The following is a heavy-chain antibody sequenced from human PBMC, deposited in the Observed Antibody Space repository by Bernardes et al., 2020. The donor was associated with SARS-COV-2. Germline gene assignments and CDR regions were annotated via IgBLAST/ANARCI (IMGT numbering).Heavy chain of an antibody. D-gene: IGHD3-22*01. CDR3: ARLYYYDSSGWNRGLYYYYGMDV. Sequence: GGSLRLSCAASGFTFSSYEMNWVRQAPGKGLEWVSYISSSGSTIYYADSVKGRFTISRDNAKNSLYLQMNSLRAEDTAVYYCARLYYYDSSGWNRGLYYYYGMDVWGQGTTVTVSS. CDR1: GFTFSSYE. J-gene: IGHJ6*02. CDR2: ISSSGSTI. V-gene: IGHV3-48*03.